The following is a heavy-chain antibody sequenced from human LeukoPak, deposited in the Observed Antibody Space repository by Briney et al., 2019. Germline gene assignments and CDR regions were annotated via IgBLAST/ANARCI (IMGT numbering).Heavy chain of an antibody. Sequence: GGSLRLSCAASGFTFSSYSMNWVHQAPGKGLEWVSSISSSSSYIYYADSVKGRFTISRDNAKNSLYLQMNSLRAEDTAVYYCARDRLNYDILTGYHYDWGQGTMVTVSS. CDR2: ISSSSSYI. V-gene: IGHV3-21*01. CDR1: GFTFSSYS. J-gene: IGHJ3*01. CDR3: ARDRLNYDILTGYHYD. D-gene: IGHD3-9*01.